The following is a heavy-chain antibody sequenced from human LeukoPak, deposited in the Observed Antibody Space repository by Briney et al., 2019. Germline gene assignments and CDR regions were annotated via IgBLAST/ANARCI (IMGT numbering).Heavy chain of an antibody. CDR1: GFTFSSYG. CDR3: AKEYLRFYDSSGYYSGANAFDI. V-gene: IGHV3-23*01. D-gene: IGHD3-22*01. Sequence: GGSLRLSCAASGFTFSSYGMSWVRQAPGKGLEWVSAISGSGGSTYYADSVKGRLTISRDNSKNTLYLQMNSLRAEDTAVYYCAKEYLRFYDSSGYYSGANAFDIWGQGTMVTVSS. J-gene: IGHJ3*02. CDR2: ISGSGGST.